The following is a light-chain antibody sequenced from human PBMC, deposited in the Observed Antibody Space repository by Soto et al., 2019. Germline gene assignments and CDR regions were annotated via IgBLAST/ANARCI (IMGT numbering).Light chain of an antibody. CDR1: NIGTKS. J-gene: IGLJ1*01. V-gene: IGLV3-21*02. CDR2: DDH. CDR3: QVWDSSSDHYV. Sequence: YDLTQPPSVSVAPGQTARIYCGGDNIGTKSVHWYQQKPGQAPVLVIYDDHDRPSGIPERFSGSNSGNTATLTITRVEAGDEADYYCQVWDSSSDHYVFAAGPKV.